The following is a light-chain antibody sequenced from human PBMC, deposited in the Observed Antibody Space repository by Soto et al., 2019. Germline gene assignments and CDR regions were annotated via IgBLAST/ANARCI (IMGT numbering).Light chain of an antibody. CDR3: SSYTSSSTWV. CDR2: EVS. J-gene: IGLJ3*02. Sequence: ALTQPASVSGSPGQSITISCTGTSSDVGGYNYVSWYQQHPGKAPKLMIYEVSNRPSGVSNRFSGSKSGNTASLTISGLQAEDEADYYCSSYTSSSTWVFGGGTKVTVL. V-gene: IGLV2-14*01. CDR1: SSDVGGYNY.